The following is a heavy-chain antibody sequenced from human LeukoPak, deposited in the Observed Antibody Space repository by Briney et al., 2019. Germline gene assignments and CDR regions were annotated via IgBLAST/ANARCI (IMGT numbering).Heavy chain of an antibody. CDR2: ISSSSSTI. V-gene: IGHV3-48*02. J-gene: IGHJ4*02. Sequence: GGSLRLSCAASGFTFSSYSMNWVRQAPGKGLEWVSYISSSSSTIYYADSVKGRFTISRDNAKNSLYLQMNSLRDEDTAVYYCARGRVIFGVVIRVFDYWGQGTLVTVSS. CDR1: GFTFSSYS. CDR3: ARGRVIFGVVIRVFDY. D-gene: IGHD3-3*01.